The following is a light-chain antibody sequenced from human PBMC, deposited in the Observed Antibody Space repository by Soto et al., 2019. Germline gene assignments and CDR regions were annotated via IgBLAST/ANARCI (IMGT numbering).Light chain of an antibody. V-gene: IGKV1-39*01. CDR2: AAS. CDR3: QQSYSTQFA. Sequence: DIQMTQSPSALSASVGDRVTITCRASQSITNYLNWYQHKPGQAPNLLIYAASTLQAGVPSRFRGSGSGTDFTLTISSLQPEDFATYYCQQSYSTQFAFGPGTKVDIK. J-gene: IGKJ3*01. CDR1: QSITNY.